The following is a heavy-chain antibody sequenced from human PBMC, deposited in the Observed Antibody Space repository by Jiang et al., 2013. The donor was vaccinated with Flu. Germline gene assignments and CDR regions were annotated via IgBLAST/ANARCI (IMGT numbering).Heavy chain of an antibody. CDR2: SILVTLI. J-gene: IGHJ3*02. CDR3: ARRYYDSSGQINRDDAFDI. D-gene: IGHD3-22*01. CDR1: FTSYW. Sequence: FTSYWIGWVRQMPGKGLEWMGSSILVTLIQKKYSPSFQGQVTISADKSISTAYLQWSSLKASDTAMYYCARRYYDSSGQINRDDAFDIWGQGTMVTVSS. V-gene: IGHV5-51*01.